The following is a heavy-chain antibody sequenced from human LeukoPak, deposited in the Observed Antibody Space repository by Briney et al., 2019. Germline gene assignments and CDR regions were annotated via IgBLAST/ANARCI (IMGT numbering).Heavy chain of an antibody. D-gene: IGHD6-13*01. V-gene: IGHV1-46*01. CDR1: GYTFTSYY. J-gene: IGHJ1*01. Sequence: GASVKVSCKASGYTFTSYYMHWVRQAPGQGLEWMGIINPSGGSTSYAQKFQGRVTMTRDTSTSTVYMELSSLRSEDTAVYYCARGPPRTYSSSWAEYFQHWGQGTLVTVSS. CDR3: ARGPPRTYSSSWAEYFQH. CDR2: INPSGGST.